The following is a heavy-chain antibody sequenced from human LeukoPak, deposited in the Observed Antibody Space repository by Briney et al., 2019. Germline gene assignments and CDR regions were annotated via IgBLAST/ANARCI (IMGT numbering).Heavy chain of an antibody. V-gene: IGHV4-59*01. CDR2: IYYSGST. Sequence: SKTLSLTCTVSGGFISSYYWSWIRQPPGKGLEWIGYIYYSGSTNYNPSLKSRVTISVDTSKNQFSLKLSSVTAADTAVYYCAREGGGNFDYWGQGTLVTVSS. D-gene: IGHD3-16*01. CDR3: AREGGGNFDY. J-gene: IGHJ4*02. CDR1: GGFISSYY.